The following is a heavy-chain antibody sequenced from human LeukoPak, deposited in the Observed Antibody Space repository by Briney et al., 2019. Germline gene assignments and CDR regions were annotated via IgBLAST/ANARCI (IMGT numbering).Heavy chain of an antibody. V-gene: IGHV4-61*08. Sequence: PSETLSLTCSVSGGSISSGAYYWSWIRQPPGRGLEWIGSIHYSGSTSYNSSLKSRVTISVDTSKNQFSLKLNSVTPADTAVYYCARQVYSSSWSYYFEYWGQGTLVTVSS. CDR2: IHYSGST. D-gene: IGHD6-13*01. CDR3: ARQVYSSSWSYYFEY. CDR1: GGSISSGAYY. J-gene: IGHJ4*02.